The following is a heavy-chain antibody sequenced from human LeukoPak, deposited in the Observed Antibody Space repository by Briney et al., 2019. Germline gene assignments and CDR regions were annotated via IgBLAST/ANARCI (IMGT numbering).Heavy chain of an antibody. D-gene: IGHD3-9*01. J-gene: IGHJ4*02. CDR3: ARDLVPVEGLRYFDWLSGGFDY. V-gene: IGHV3-48*01. CDR1: EFTFSSYS. CDR2: ISSSSTI. Sequence: GGSLRLSCAASEFTFSSYSMNWVRQAPGKGLEWVSYISSSSTIYYADSVKGRFTISRDNAKNSLYLQMNSLRAEDTAVYYCARDLVPVEGLRYFDWLSGGFDYWGQGTLVTVSS.